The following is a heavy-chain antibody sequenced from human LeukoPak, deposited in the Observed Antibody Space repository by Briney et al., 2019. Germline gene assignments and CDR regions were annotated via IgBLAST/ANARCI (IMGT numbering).Heavy chain of an antibody. D-gene: IGHD1-1*01. CDR1: GFTFDDYA. V-gene: IGHV3-9*01. Sequence: GGSLRLSCAASGFTFDDYAMHWVRQAPGKGLEWVSGISWNSGSIGYADSVKGRFTISRDSAKNSLYLQMNSLRAEDTALYYCAKSRYIYYFDYWGQGTLVTVSS. J-gene: IGHJ4*02. CDR2: ISWNSGSI. CDR3: AKSRYIYYFDY.